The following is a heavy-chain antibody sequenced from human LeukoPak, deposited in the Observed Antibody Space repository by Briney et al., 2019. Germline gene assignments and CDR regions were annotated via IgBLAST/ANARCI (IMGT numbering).Heavy chain of an antibody. V-gene: IGHV3-30*18. CDR3: AKDNVGATNYYYYEVDV. J-gene: IGHJ6*02. Sequence: PGGSLRLSCAASGFTFTSYGMHWVRQAPGKGLEWVAVISYDGSNKYYADSVKGRFTISRDNSKNTLYLQMNSLRAEDTAVYYCAKDNVGATNYYYYEVDVWGQGTTVTVSS. D-gene: IGHD1-26*01. CDR2: ISYDGSNK. CDR1: GFTFTSYG.